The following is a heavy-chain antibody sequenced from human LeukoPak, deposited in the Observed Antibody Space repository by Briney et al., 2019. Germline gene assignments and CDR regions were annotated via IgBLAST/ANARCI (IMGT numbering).Heavy chain of an antibody. Sequence: PSETQSLTCTVSGDSISNYYWNWIRQPPGKGLEWIGYIYYSGSTNYNPSLKSRVTISVNRSKNQFSLKLSSVTAADTAVYYCAREGDWNLLNYWGQGTLVTVSS. V-gene: IGHV4-59*01. D-gene: IGHD1-7*01. J-gene: IGHJ4*02. CDR1: GDSISNYY. CDR2: IYYSGST. CDR3: AREGDWNLLNY.